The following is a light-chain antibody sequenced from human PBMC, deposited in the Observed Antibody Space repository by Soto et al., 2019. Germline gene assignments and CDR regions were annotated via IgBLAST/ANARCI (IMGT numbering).Light chain of an antibody. V-gene: IGKV3-15*01. Sequence: EIVMTQSPATLSVFPGERATLSCRASQSISRNLAWYHQKPGQAPRLLIYGASIRATGIPARFSGSGSGTEFTLTITSLQSEDFAVYACQQYNTWPLTFGGGTKVESK. CDR1: QSISRN. CDR2: GAS. CDR3: QQYNTWPLT. J-gene: IGKJ4*01.